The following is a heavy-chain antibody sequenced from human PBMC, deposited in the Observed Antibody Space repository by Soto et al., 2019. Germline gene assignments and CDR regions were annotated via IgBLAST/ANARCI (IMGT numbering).Heavy chain of an antibody. J-gene: IGHJ2*01. CDR2: IYYSGST. Sequence: QVQLQESGPGLVKPSETLSLTCTVSGGSISSYYWSWIRQPPGKGLEWIGYIYYSGSTNYNPSLKRRVTISVDTSKNQFSLKLSSVTAADTAVYYCAREGDLGGYFDLWGRGTLVTVSS. CDR3: AREGDLGGYFDL. D-gene: IGHD3-16*01. V-gene: IGHV4-59*01. CDR1: GGSISSYY.